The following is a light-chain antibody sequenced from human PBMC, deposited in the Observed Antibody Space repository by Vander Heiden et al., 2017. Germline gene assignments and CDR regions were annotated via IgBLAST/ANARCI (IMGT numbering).Light chain of an antibody. CDR1: QSLLHSNGYNY. Sequence: DIVMTQSPLSLPVTPGEPASISCRSSQSLLHSNGYNYLDWYLQKPGQSPQLLIYLGSNRASRVPDRFSGSGSGTDFTLKISRVEAEDVGVYYCMQAQQTPLTFGGGTKVEIK. CDR3: MQAQQTPLT. V-gene: IGKV2-28*01. CDR2: LGS. J-gene: IGKJ4*01.